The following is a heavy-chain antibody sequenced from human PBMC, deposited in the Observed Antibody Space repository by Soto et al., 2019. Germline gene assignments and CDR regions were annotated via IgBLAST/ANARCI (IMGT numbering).Heavy chain of an antibody. J-gene: IGHJ6*02. Sequence: GGSLRLSCAASGFTSSNYGINWVRQAPGKGLEWVSSISSASSYIHYADSVKGRFTISRDNTKNSLYLQMNSLRAEDTAVYYCARDGTTLHYYYYGMDVWGQGTTVTVSS. CDR3: ARDGTTLHYYYYGMDV. D-gene: IGHD1-7*01. V-gene: IGHV3-21*06. CDR1: GFTSSNYG. CDR2: ISSASSYI.